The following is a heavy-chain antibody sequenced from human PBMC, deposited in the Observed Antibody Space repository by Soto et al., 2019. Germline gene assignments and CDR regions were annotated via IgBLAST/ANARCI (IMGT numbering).Heavy chain of an antibody. CDR3: ARDLNPIAAAGLYYYGMDV. D-gene: IGHD6-13*01. Sequence: GASVKVSCKASGYTFTGYYMHWVRQAPGQGLEWMGWINPNSGGTNYAQKFQGWVTMTRDTSISTAYMELSRLRSDDTAVYYCARDLNPIAAAGLYYYGMDVWGQGTTVTVSS. V-gene: IGHV1-2*04. J-gene: IGHJ6*02. CDR2: INPNSGGT. CDR1: GYTFTGYY.